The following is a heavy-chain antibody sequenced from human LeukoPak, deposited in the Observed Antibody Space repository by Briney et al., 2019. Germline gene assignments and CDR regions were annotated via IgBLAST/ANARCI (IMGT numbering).Heavy chain of an antibody. D-gene: IGHD3-22*01. Sequence: SETLSLTCTVSGGSISSYYWNWIRQPPGKGLEWIGYIYYSGSTNYNPSLKSRVTISVDTSKNQFSLKLSSVTAADTAVYYCARPLHYYDSSGYSHDAFDIWGQGTMVTVSS. J-gene: IGHJ3*02. V-gene: IGHV4-59*08. CDR1: GGSISSYY. CDR2: IYYSGST. CDR3: ARPLHYYDSSGYSHDAFDI.